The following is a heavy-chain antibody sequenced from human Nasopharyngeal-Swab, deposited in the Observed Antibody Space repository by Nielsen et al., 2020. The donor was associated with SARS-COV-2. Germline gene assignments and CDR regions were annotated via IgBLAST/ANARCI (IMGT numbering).Heavy chain of an antibody. Sequence: GESLKISCAASGFTVSSNYMSWVRQAPGKGLEWVSVIYSGGSTYYADSVQGRFTISRDNSKNTLYLQMNSLRAEDTAVYYCARDAPRITMVRGGGPYYFDYWGQGTLVTVSS. V-gene: IGHV3-53*01. J-gene: IGHJ4*02. CDR2: IYSGGST. CDR1: GFTVSSNY. D-gene: IGHD3-10*01. CDR3: ARDAPRITMVRGGGPYYFDY.